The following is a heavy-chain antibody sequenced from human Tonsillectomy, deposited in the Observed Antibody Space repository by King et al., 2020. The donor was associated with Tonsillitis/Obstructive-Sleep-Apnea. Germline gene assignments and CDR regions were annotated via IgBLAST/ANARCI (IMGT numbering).Heavy chain of an antibody. CDR2: ISPDGGKT. Sequence: VQLVESGGGVVQPGRSLRLSCAASGFTFTFYGMHWVRQAPGKGLEWVALISPDGGKTYYADSVKGRFTISRDNSNNTLYLRMASLSTEDTAVYYCAKDVSGRVNLWGQGSLVTVAS. CDR3: AKDVSGRVNL. V-gene: IGHV3-30*18. CDR1: GFTFTFYG. J-gene: IGHJ5*02. D-gene: IGHD1-26*01.